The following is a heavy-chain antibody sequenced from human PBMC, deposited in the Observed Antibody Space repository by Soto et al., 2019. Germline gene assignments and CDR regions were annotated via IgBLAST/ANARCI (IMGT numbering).Heavy chain of an antibody. V-gene: IGHV1-69*04. CDR1: GYTFTSYG. CDR3: ATMPGYYDSSGTSDY. J-gene: IGHJ4*02. D-gene: IGHD3-22*01. Sequence: SVKVSCKASGYTFTSYGISWVRQAPGQGLEWMGRIIPILGIANYAQKFQGRVTITADKSTSTAYMELSSLRSEDTAVYYCATMPGYYDSSGTSDYWGQGTLVTVSS. CDR2: IIPILGIA.